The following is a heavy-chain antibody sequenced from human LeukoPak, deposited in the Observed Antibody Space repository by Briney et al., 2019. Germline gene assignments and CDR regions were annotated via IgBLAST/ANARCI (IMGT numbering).Heavy chain of an antibody. V-gene: IGHV3-30*18. CDR1: GFTFSSYG. D-gene: IGHD2-21*02. CDR3: AKYSLAYCGGDCYSTLDY. CDR2: ISYDGSNK. Sequence: PGGSLRLSCAASGFTFSSYGMHWVRQAPGKGLEWVAVISYDGSNKYYADSVKGRFTISRDNSKNTLYLQMNSLRAEDTAVYYCAKYSLAYCGGDCYSTLDYWGQGTLVTVSS. J-gene: IGHJ4*02.